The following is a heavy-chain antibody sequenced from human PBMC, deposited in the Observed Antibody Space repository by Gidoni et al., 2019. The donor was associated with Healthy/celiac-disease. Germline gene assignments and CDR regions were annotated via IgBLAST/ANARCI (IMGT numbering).Heavy chain of an antibody. V-gene: IGHV3-11*01. Sequence: QVQLVESVGGLVKPGGSLRLSCAAYGFTFSDYYMSWIRQATAKGLEWVSYISSSGSTIYYADSVKGRFTISRDNAKNSLYLQMNSLRAEDTAVYYCAREMLVAILDYWGQGTLVTVSS. J-gene: IGHJ4*02. CDR3: AREMLVAILDY. CDR2: ISSSGSTI. D-gene: IGHD5-12*01. CDR1: GFTFSDYY.